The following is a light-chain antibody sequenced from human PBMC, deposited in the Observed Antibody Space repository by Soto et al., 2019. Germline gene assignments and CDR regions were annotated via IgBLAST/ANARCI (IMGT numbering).Light chain of an antibody. CDR1: SSDVGGYDY. CDR2: EVS. J-gene: IGLJ2*01. CDR3: SSYAGSNIVV. V-gene: IGLV2-8*01. Sequence: QSVLTQPPSASGSPGQSVNISCTGSSSDVGGYDYVSWYQQHPGKAPKLMIYEVSKRPSGVPDRFSGSKSGNTASLTVSGLQAEDEADYYCSSYAGSNIVVFGGGTKLTVL.